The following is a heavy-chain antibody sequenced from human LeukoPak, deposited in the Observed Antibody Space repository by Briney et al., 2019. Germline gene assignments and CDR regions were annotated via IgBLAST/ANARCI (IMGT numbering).Heavy chain of an antibody. CDR2: IYYSGST. J-gene: IGHJ6*03. V-gene: IGHV4-59*01. D-gene: IGHD6-19*01. Sequence: SETLSLTCAVYGGSFSGYYWSWIRQPPGKGLEWIGYIYYSGSTNYNPSLKSRVTISVDTSKNQFSLKLSSVTAADTAVYYCARGGQWLYAYYYYYMDVWGKGTTVTISS. CDR1: GGSFSGYY. CDR3: ARGGQWLYAYYYYYMDV.